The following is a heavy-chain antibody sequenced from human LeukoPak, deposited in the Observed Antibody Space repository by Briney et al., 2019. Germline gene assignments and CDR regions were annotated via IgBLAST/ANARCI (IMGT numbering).Heavy chain of an antibody. J-gene: IGHJ4*02. Sequence: SQTLSLTCTVSGGSISSGGYYWSWIRQHPGKGLEWIGYICYSGSTYYNPSLKSRVTISVDTSKNQFSLKLSSVTAADTAVYYCSRGSSWGYYFDYWGQGTLVTVSS. CDR1: GGSISSGGYY. CDR2: ICYSGST. D-gene: IGHD6-13*01. CDR3: SRGSSWGYYFDY. V-gene: IGHV4-31*03.